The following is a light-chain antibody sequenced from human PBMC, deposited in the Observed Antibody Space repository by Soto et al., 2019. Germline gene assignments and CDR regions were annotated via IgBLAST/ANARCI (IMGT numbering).Light chain of an antibody. CDR3: SSYVSSSTLEV. CDR1: SSDVSGYDF. Sequence: QAALTQPASVSGSPGQSITISCTGTSSDVSGYDFVSWFQQHPGKAPKLMIYDVTNRPSGVSDRFSGSKSANTASLTISGLQAEDEADYYCSSYVSSSTLEVFGTGTRSPS. CDR2: DVT. V-gene: IGLV2-14*03. J-gene: IGLJ1*01.